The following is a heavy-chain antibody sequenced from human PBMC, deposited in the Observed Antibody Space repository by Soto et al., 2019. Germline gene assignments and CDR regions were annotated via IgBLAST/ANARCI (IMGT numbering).Heavy chain of an antibody. D-gene: IGHD2-15*01. CDR1: GFTFSSYG. J-gene: IGHJ6*02. CDR3: AREYCCGGSCYLLPYYYYYYGMDV. V-gene: IGHV3-33*01. CDR2: IWYDGSNK. Sequence: GGSLRLSCAASGFTFSSYGMHWVRRAPGKGLEWVAVIWYDGSNKYYADSVKGRFTISRDNSKNTLYLQMNSLRAEDTAVYYCAREYCCGGSCYLLPYYYYYYGMDVWGQGTTVTVSS.